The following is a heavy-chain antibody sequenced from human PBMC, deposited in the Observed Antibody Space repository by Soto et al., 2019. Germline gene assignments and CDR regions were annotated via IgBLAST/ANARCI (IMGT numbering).Heavy chain of an antibody. CDR3: ARGVVPAAIYYYYMDV. CDR2: MNPNSGNT. J-gene: IGHJ6*03. D-gene: IGHD2-2*01. V-gene: IGHV1-8*01. CDR1: GNTFTSYD. Sequence: ASVKVSCKASGNTFTSYDINWVRQATGQGLEWMGWMNPNSGNTGYAQKFQGRVTMTRNTSISTAYMELSSLRSEDTAVYYCARGVVPAAIYYYYMDVWGKGTTVTVSS.